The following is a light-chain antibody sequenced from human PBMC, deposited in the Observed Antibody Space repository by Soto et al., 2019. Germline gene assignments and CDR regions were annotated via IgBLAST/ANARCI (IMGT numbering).Light chain of an antibody. CDR1: QGISSY. J-gene: IGKJ3*01. CDR3: QQLNFYPFT. Sequence: DIQLTQSPSLLSASVGDRVIITCRASQGISSYLAWYQQKPGKAPKLLISAASILQSGVPSRFSGGGSATEFTLTITSLQPEDFATYYCQQLNFYPFTFGPGTKVDIK. V-gene: IGKV1-9*01. CDR2: AAS.